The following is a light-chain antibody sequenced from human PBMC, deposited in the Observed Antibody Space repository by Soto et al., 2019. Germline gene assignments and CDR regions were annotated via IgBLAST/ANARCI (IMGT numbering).Light chain of an antibody. CDR3: QQFTTSPSWT. Sequence: EIVLTQSPGNVSLSPGERATLSCSASQSVTRTYLAWYQQKPGQAPRLLISGASSRAAGIPDRFSGSGSGTDFTLTISRVEPEDSAVYHCQQFTTSPSWTFGQGTKVEIK. V-gene: IGKV3-20*01. CDR2: GAS. J-gene: IGKJ1*01. CDR1: QSVTRTY.